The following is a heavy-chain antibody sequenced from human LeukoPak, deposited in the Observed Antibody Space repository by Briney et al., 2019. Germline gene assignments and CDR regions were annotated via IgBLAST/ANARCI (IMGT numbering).Heavy chain of an antibody. D-gene: IGHD6-25*01. CDR1: GFTFSSYS. CDR2: IRQDGSGK. Sequence: GGSLRLSCAASGFTFSSYSMSWVRQAPGKGLEWVTNIRQDGSGKDYADSVKGRFTISRDNAKNSLYLQMNSLRAEDTSVYYCASATAASRIDDWGQGTLVTVSS. CDR3: ASATAASRIDD. J-gene: IGHJ4*02. V-gene: IGHV3-7*01.